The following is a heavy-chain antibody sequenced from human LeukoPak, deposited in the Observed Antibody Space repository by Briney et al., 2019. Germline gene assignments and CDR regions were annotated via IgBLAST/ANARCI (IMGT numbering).Heavy chain of an antibody. J-gene: IGHJ4*02. D-gene: IGHD6-13*01. CDR1: GFTFSSYA. V-gene: IGHV3-30-3*01. CDR2: ISYDGSNK. Sequence: GSLRLSCAASGFTFSSYAMHWVRQAPGKGLEWVAVISYDGSNKYYADSVKGRFTISRDNSKNTLYLQMNSLRAEDTAVYYCARDQSNLAAAGGDYWGQGTLVTVSS. CDR3: ARDQSNLAAAGGDY.